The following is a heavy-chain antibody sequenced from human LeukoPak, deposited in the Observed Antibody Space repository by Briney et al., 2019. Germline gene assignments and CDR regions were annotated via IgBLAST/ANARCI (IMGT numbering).Heavy chain of an antibody. CDR2: IYYSGST. J-gene: IGHJ4*02. CDR3: ARGQYNWNY. Sequence: SETLSLTCTVSGGSISSSSYYWGWIRKPPGKGLEWIVSIYYSGSTYYNPSLKSRVTISVDTSKNQFSLKLSSVTAADTAVYYCARGQYNWNYWGQGTLVSVSS. V-gene: IGHV4-39*01. CDR1: GGSISSSSYY. D-gene: IGHD1-20*01.